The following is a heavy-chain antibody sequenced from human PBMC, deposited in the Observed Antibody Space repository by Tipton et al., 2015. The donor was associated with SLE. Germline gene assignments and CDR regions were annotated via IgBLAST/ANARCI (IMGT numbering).Heavy chain of an antibody. CDR2: IYYSGST. D-gene: IGHD2-2*02. V-gene: IGHV4-39*07. Sequence: TLSLTCTVSGGSISCSSYYWGWIRQPPGKGLEWIGSIYYSGSTYYNPSLKSRVTISVDTSKNQFSLNLSSVTAADTAVYYCARVGLVAPAAISSGVDYWGQGTLVTVSS. CDR1: GGSISCSSYY. CDR3: ARVGLVAPAAISSGVDY. J-gene: IGHJ4*02.